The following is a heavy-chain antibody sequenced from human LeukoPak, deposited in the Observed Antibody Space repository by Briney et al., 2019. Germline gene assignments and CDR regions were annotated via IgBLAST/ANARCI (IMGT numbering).Heavy chain of an antibody. V-gene: IGHV3-21*01. D-gene: IGHD3-10*01. J-gene: IGHJ4*02. CDR1: GFTFSSYS. CDR3: ARVGMVRGVIIMSFDY. CDR2: ISSSSSYI. Sequence: GGSLRHSCAASGFTFSSYSMNWVRQAPGKGMEWVSSISSSSSYIYYADSVKGGFTIYRDNAKNSLYLQMNSLRAEDTAVYYCARVGMVRGVIIMSFDYWGQGTLVTVSS.